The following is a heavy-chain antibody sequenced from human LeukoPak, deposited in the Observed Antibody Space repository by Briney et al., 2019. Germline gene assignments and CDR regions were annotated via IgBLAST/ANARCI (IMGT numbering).Heavy chain of an antibody. Sequence: GGSLRLSCAASGFTFSSYAMSWVRQAPGKGLEWVSGISGSGSSTYYADSVKGRFTISRDNSKKTLYLQMNSLRAEDTAVYYCAKDRWRNYGDYDCFDPWGQGTLVTVSS. CDR1: GFTFSSYA. J-gene: IGHJ5*02. D-gene: IGHD4-17*01. CDR3: AKDRWRNYGDYDCFDP. CDR2: ISGSGSST. V-gene: IGHV3-23*01.